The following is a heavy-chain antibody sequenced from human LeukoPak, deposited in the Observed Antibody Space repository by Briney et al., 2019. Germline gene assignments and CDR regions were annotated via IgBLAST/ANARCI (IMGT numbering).Heavy chain of an antibody. D-gene: IGHD4-23*01. Sequence: RGALGLSFAASGFTFSNYWMHWGRQAPGEGLVWVSRIHTDGSITNYADSVKGRFTISRDNAKNTLYLQMNSLRAEDTAVYYCASPATGKWGQGTLVTVSS. CDR1: GFTFSNYW. CDR3: ASPATGK. J-gene: IGHJ4*02. CDR2: IHTDGSIT. V-gene: IGHV3-74*01.